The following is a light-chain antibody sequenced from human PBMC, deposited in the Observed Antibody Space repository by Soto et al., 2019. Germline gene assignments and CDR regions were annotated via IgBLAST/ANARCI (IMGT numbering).Light chain of an antibody. CDR2: DVS. V-gene: IGLV2-14*01. CDR1: SSDVGGYNY. CDR3: SSYTSSSTLE. Sequence: QSALTQPASVSGSPGQSITISCTGTSSDVGGYNYVSWYQQHPGKAPKLMIYDVSNRPSGVSNRFSGSKSGNTASLTISGLQAEDEADYYCSSYTSSSTLEIGGGTKFTVL. J-gene: IGLJ2*01.